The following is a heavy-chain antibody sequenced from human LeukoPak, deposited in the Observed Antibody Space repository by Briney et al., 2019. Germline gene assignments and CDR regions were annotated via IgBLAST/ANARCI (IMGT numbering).Heavy chain of an antibody. CDR2: INHSGGT. J-gene: IGHJ4*02. D-gene: IGHD6-6*01. V-gene: IGHV4-34*01. CDR1: GGSFSGCY. Sequence: SETLSLTCAVYGGSFSGCYWTWIRQPPGKGLEWIGEINHSGGTNYNPSLKSRVTISVDTSKNQFSLELSSVTAADTAVYYCARVPNIASRPCDYWGQGTLVTVSS. CDR3: ARVPNIASRPCDY.